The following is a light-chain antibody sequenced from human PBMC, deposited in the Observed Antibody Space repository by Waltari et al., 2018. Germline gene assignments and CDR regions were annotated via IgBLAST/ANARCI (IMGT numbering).Light chain of an antibody. CDR1: QSVGTW. CDR2: MAS. Sequence: DIQMTQSPSTLSAAVDDRVTISCRASQSVGTWLAWYQQKPGKAPKLLIYMASSLESGVTSRFSGSGSGTEFTLTISGLQPDDFATYSCQQYSSFSTFGQGTKV. J-gene: IGKJ2*01. V-gene: IGKV1-5*03. CDR3: QQYSSFST.